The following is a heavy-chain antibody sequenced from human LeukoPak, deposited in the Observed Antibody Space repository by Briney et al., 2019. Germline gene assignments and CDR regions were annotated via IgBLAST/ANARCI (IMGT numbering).Heavy chain of an antibody. Sequence: GRSLRLSCAASGFTFSSYGMHWVRQAPGKGLEWVAFIRYDGSNKYYADSVKGRFTLSRDNSKNTLYLQMNSLRAEETAVYYCAKDSYGDYEGYYFDYWSQGSLVTVSS. D-gene: IGHD4-17*01. CDR3: AKDSYGDYEGYYFDY. J-gene: IGHJ4*02. CDR1: GFTFSSYG. CDR2: IRYDGSNK. V-gene: IGHV3-30*02.